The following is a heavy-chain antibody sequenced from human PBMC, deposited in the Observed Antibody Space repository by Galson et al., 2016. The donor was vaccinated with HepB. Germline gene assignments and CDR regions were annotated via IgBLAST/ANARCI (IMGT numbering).Heavy chain of an antibody. V-gene: IGHV3-23*01. CDR3: AKGLKFYGVLTGDAFDV. D-gene: IGHD3-9*01. CDR2: VSVSGSST. J-gene: IGHJ3*01. CDR1: GFTSSSFA. Sequence: SLRLSCAASGFTSSSFAMNWVRQAPGKGLEWVAGVSVSGSSTYYADSVRGRFTISRDNSKNTVYLQMDGLRGDDTALYFCAKGLKFYGVLTGDAFDVWGQGTVVAVSA.